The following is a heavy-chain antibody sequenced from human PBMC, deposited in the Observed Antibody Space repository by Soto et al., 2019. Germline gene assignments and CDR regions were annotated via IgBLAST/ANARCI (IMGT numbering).Heavy chain of an antibody. V-gene: IGHV4-59*08. Sequence: TSETLSLTCTVSGGSISSYYWSWIRQPPGKGLEWIGYIYYSGSTNYNPSLKSRVTISVDTSKNQFSLKLSSVTAADTAVYYCARQEQLKFDYWGQGTLVTVSS. CDR1: GGSISSYY. CDR3: ARQEQLKFDY. J-gene: IGHJ4*02. D-gene: IGHD6-13*01. CDR2: IYYSGST.